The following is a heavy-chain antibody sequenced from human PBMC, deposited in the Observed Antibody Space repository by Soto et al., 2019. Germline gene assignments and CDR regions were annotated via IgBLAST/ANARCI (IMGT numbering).Heavy chain of an antibody. V-gene: IGHV4-30-4*01. CDR2: IYYSGST. J-gene: IGHJ5*02. CDR3: ARGGGYCSSTSCYTSMAWFDP. Sequence: PSETLSLTGTVSGGSISSGDYYWSWIRQPPGKGLEWIGYIYYSGSTYYNPSLKSRVTISVDTSKNQFSLKLSSVTAADTAVYYCARGGGYCSSTSCYTSMAWFDPWGQGTLVTVSS. D-gene: IGHD2-2*02. CDR1: GGSISSGDYY.